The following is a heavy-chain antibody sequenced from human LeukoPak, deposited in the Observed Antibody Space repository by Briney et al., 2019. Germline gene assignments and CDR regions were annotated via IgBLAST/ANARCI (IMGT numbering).Heavy chain of an antibody. Sequence: GASVKVSCKASGYTFTGYYMHWVRQAPGQGLEWMGWINPNSGGTNYAQKFQGRVTMTRDTSISTTHMELSRLRSDDTAVYYCARGDYYDSSGYSCDYWGQGTLVTVSS. D-gene: IGHD3-22*01. CDR2: INPNSGGT. J-gene: IGHJ4*02. CDR1: GYTFTGYY. CDR3: ARGDYYDSSGYSCDY. V-gene: IGHV1-2*02.